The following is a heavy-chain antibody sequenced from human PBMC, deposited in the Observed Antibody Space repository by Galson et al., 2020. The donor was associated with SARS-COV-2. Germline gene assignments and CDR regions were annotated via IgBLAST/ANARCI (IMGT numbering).Heavy chain of an antibody. CDR3: ARGEYGDYYFDY. Sequence: SETLSLTCTVSGSSISSGGYYWSWIRQHPRKGLEWIGYIYYSGSTYYNPSLKSRVTISVDTSKNQFSLKLSSVTAADTAVYYCARGEYGDYYFDYWGQGTLVTVSS. CDR2: IYYSGST. CDR1: GSSISSGGYY. D-gene: IGHD4-17*01. J-gene: IGHJ4*02. V-gene: IGHV4-31*03.